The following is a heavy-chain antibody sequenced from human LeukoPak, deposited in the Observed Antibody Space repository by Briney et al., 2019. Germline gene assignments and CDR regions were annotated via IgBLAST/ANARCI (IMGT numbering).Heavy chain of an antibody. CDR1: GYTFTGYY. CDR3: ARAGRGLTMIVVVSV. V-gene: IGHV1-2*06. D-gene: IGHD3-22*01. J-gene: IGHJ4*02. CDR2: INPNSGST. Sequence: ASVKVSCKASGYTFTGYYMHWVRQAPGQGLEWMGRINPNSGSTNYAQKFQGRVTMTRDTSISTAYMELSRLRSADTAVYYCARAGRGLTMIVVVSVWGQGTLVTVSS.